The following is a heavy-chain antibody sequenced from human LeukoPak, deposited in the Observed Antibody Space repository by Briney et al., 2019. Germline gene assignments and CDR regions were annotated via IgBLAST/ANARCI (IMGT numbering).Heavy chain of an antibody. CDR3: ARDLGSPGYYYDSSGYAFDI. D-gene: IGHD3-22*01. J-gene: IGHJ3*02. CDR2: IISSSSYI. Sequence: GGSLRLSCAASGFTLSSYSMNWVRQAPGKGLEWVSSIISSSSYIYYADSVKGRFTISRDNAKNSLYLQMNSLRAEDTAVYYCARDLGSPGYYYDSSGYAFDIWGQGTMVTVSS. CDR1: GFTLSSYS. V-gene: IGHV3-21*01.